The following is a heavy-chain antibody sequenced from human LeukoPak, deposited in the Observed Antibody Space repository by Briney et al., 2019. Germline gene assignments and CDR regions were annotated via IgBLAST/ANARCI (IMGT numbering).Heavy chain of an antibody. Sequence: GGSLRLSCVASGFTFSVYWMSWVRQAPGKGLERVANIRQDGGEKWYMDSVKGRSTISRDNANNSLYLKLDNLRAEDSGIYYCARDRGADRFDYWGQGTQVTVSS. J-gene: IGHJ4*02. D-gene: IGHD3-10*01. CDR1: GFTFSVYW. V-gene: IGHV3-7*03. CDR2: IRQDGGEK. CDR3: ARDRGADRFDY.